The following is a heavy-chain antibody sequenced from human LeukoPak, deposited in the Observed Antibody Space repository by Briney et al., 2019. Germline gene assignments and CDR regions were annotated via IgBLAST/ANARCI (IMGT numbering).Heavy chain of an antibody. D-gene: IGHD1-1*01. CDR3: AKGSSKTSRHFDY. V-gene: IGHV3-23*01. CDR2: SSGSSGDT. Sequence: PGGSLRLSCEASGFTFSSYAMNWVRQAPGKGLEWVAASSGSSGDTYYADSVKGRFTISRDNSMTTVCLQMNSLRAEDTAIYYCAKGSSKTSRHFDYWGQGTLVTVSS. CDR1: GFTFSSYA. J-gene: IGHJ4*02.